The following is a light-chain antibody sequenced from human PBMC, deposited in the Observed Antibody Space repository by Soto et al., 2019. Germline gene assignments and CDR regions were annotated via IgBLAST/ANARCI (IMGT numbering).Light chain of an antibody. Sequence: QSVLTQSPSASGTPGQRVSISCSGSTSNIGTNTVSWYQHVPGTAPKLLIYGNSNRPSGVPDRFSGSKSGTSASLAITGLQAEDEADYYCQSYDSSLSGWVFGGGTKVTVL. CDR1: TSNIGTNT. J-gene: IGLJ3*02. CDR2: GNS. CDR3: QSYDSSLSGWV. V-gene: IGLV1-40*01.